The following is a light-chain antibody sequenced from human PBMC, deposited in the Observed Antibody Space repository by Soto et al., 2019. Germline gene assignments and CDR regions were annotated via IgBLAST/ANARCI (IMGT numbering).Light chain of an antibody. J-gene: IGKJ5*01. CDR2: GAS. V-gene: IGKV3-20*01. CDR3: QQYGSSPLT. Sequence: EIVMTQSPATLSVSPGERATLSCRASQTVSINLAWYQQKPGQAPRLLIYGASSRATGIPDRFSGSGSGTDFTLTISRLEPEDFAVYYCQQYGSSPLTFGQGTRLEIK. CDR1: QTVSIN.